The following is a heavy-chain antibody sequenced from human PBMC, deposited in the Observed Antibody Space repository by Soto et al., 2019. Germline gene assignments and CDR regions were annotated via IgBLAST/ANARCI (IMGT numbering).Heavy chain of an antibody. Sequence: SETLSLTCTVSGGSISSYYWSWIRQPPGKGLEWIGYIYYSGSTNYNPSLKSRVTISVDTSKNQFSLKLSSVTAADTAVYYCARLDSSSSFDYWGQGTLVTVSS. CDR3: ARLDSSSSFDY. D-gene: IGHD6-6*01. CDR1: GGSISSYY. V-gene: IGHV4-59*01. CDR2: IYYSGST. J-gene: IGHJ4*02.